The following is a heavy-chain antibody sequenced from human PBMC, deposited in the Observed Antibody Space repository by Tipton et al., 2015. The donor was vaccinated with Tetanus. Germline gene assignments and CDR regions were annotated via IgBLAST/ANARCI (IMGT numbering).Heavy chain of an antibody. CDR3: AHLWDGGGFGGS. Sequence: QLVQSGAEVKKPGASVKVSCKASGYTFTSYGISWVRQAPGQGLEWMGWISAYNANTNYAQKLQGRVTMTTDTSTSTAYMELRSLGSGDRAEYYCAHLWDGGGFGGSWGQGTLVTASS. CDR2: ISAYNANT. V-gene: IGHV1-18*04. J-gene: IGHJ5*02. D-gene: IGHD3-10*01. CDR1: GYTFTSYG.